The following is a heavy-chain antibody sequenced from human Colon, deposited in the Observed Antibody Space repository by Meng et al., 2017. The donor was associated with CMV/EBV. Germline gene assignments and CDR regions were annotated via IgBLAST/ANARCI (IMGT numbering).Heavy chain of an antibody. CDR1: FSGYY. V-gene: IGHV4-34*01. D-gene: IGHD2-2*01. Sequence: FSGYYCSWIRQPPGNGLEWIGEINRRGSTNYNPSLKSRVTISVDTSKNQFSLKLSSVTAADTAVYYCARAPDIVVVPAAGYSYGFDYWGQGTLVTVSS. CDR3: ARAPDIVVVPAAGYSYGFDY. J-gene: IGHJ4*02. CDR2: INRRGST.